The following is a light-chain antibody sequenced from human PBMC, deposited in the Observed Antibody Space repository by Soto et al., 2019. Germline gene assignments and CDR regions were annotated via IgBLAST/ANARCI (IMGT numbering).Light chain of an antibody. Sequence: DIQMTQSPSTLSASVGDRVTITCRASQSVRSWLAWYQQKPGRAPKFLIYDASSLGSGVPSSFSGSGSGTEFTLTISNLQPDDFATYYCQLDDNYPLTFGGGTKVEI. CDR3: QLDDNYPLT. CDR2: DAS. V-gene: IGKV1-5*01. CDR1: QSVRSW. J-gene: IGKJ4*01.